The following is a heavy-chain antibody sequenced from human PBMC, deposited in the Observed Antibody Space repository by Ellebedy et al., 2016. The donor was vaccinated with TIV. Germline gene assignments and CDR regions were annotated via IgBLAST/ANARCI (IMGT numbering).Heavy chain of an antibody. CDR2: IIPIFGTA. V-gene: IGHV1-69*05. J-gene: IGHJ4*02. D-gene: IGHD3-16*01. CDR1: GGTFSSYA. CDR3: ARAGDTQGDY. Sequence: SVKVSXKASGGTFSSYAISWVRQAPGQGLEWMGGIIPIFGTANYAQKFQGRVTMTRDTSISTAYMELSSLRSDDTAVYFCARAGDTQGDYWGQGTLVIVSS.